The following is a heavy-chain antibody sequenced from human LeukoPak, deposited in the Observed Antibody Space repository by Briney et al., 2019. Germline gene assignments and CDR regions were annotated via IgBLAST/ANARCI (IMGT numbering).Heavy chain of an antibody. CDR1: GGSISSSSYY. V-gene: IGHV4-39*01. CDR2: IYYSGST. CDR3: ARSLIYSGSDYYFDY. D-gene: IGHD5-12*01. J-gene: IGHJ4*02. Sequence: SSETLSLTCTVSGGSISSSSYYWGWIRQPPWKGLEWIGSIYYSGSTYYNPSLKSRVTISVDTSKNQFSLKLSSVTAADTAVYYCARSLIYSGSDYYFDYWGQGTLVTVSS.